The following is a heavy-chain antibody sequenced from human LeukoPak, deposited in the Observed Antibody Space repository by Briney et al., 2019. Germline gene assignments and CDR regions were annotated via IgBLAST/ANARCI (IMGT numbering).Heavy chain of an antibody. J-gene: IGHJ6*03. CDR2: ISGSAVNT. CDR3: AKHYYGSGSTTNYNSYYMDV. Sequence: PGGSLRLSCAASGFTFSNYATSWVRQAPGKGLEWVSAISGSAVNTFYADSVKGRFTISRDNSKNTLYLQMNSLRAEDTAVYYCAKHYYGSGSTTNYNSYYMDVWGKGTTVTISS. D-gene: IGHD3-10*01. V-gene: IGHV3-23*01. CDR1: GFTFSNYA.